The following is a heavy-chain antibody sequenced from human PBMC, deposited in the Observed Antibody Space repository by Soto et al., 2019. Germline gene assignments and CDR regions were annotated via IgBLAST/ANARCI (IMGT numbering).Heavy chain of an antibody. Sequence: GGSLRLSCAASGFTFSSYSMNWVRQVPGKGLEWVSSISSSSSYIYYADSVKGRFTISRDNAKNSLYLQMNSLRAEDTAVYYCARADTAMVRGALFDYWGQGTLVTVSS. CDR3: ARADTAMVRGALFDY. D-gene: IGHD5-18*01. V-gene: IGHV3-21*01. CDR2: ISSSSSYI. CDR1: GFTFSSYS. J-gene: IGHJ4*02.